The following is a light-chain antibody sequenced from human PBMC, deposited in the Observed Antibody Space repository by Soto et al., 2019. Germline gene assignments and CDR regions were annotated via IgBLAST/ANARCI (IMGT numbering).Light chain of an antibody. V-gene: IGLV2-14*03. Sequence: QSALTQPASVSGSPGQSITISCTGTSSDVGGYNYVSWYQHHPGKAPKLMIYDVRNRPSGVSNRFSGSKSVNTASLTISGLQAEDEADYYCSSYTTISTYVFGIGTKLTV. J-gene: IGLJ1*01. CDR2: DVR. CDR1: SSDVGGYNY. CDR3: SSYTTISTYV.